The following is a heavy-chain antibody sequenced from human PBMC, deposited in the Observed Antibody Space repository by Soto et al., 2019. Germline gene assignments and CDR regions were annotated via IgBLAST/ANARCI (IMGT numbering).Heavy chain of an antibody. J-gene: IGHJ5*02. Sequence: QVQLQQWGAGLLKPSETLSLTCAVYGGSFSGYYWSWIRQPPGKGLEWIGEINHSGSTNYNPSLKSRVTISVDTSKNQFSLKLSSVTAADTAVYYCAREAVAGTRPLNWFDPWGQGTLVTVSS. D-gene: IGHD6-19*01. CDR2: INHSGST. CDR1: GGSFSGYY. V-gene: IGHV4-34*01. CDR3: AREAVAGTRPLNWFDP.